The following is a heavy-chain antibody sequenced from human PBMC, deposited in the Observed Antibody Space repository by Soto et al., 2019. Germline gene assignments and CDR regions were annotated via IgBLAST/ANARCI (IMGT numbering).Heavy chain of an antibody. D-gene: IGHD2-2*01. J-gene: IGHJ3*02. Sequence: ASVKVSCKASGYTFTGYYMHWVRQAPGQGLEWMGWINPNSGGTNYAQKFQGWVTMTRDTSISTAYMELSRLRSDDTAVYYCARSRNTGYCSSTSCLDDAFDIWGQGTMVTVSS. V-gene: IGHV1-2*04. CDR2: INPNSGGT. CDR1: GYTFTGYY. CDR3: ARSRNTGYCSSTSCLDDAFDI.